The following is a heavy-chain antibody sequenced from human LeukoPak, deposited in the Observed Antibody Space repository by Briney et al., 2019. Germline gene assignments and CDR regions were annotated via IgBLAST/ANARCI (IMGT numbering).Heavy chain of an antibody. CDR1: GFTFSNYW. V-gene: IGHV3-7*01. Sequence: PGGSLRLSCAASGFTFSNYWMSWVRQAPGKGLEWVANIKHDGSEKNYVDSVKGRFTISRDNAKNSLYLQMNSLRAEDTAVYYCARVGWGDKTVAGPASTTRGYCWGQGTLVTVSS. D-gene: IGHD6-19*01. J-gene: IGHJ4*02. CDR2: IKHDGSEK. CDR3: ARVGWGDKTVAGPASTTRGYC.